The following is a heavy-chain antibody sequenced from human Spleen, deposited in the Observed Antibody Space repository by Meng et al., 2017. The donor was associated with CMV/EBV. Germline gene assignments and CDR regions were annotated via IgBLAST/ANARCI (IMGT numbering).Heavy chain of an antibody. D-gene: IGHD3-3*01. CDR2: IYFVGTT. CDR3: VRLRVDDFWSGPPHWFDP. J-gene: IGHJ5*02. V-gene: IGHV4-30-4*01. CDR1: GVSIVSGNNY. Sequence: SETLSLTCSVAGVSIVSGNNYWSWIRQAPGKDLEWIGYIYFVGTTSYNPSLQSRVTITVDTSNNRFSLDLTSVTAADTATYYCVRLRVDDFWSGPPHWFDPWGPGILVTVSS.